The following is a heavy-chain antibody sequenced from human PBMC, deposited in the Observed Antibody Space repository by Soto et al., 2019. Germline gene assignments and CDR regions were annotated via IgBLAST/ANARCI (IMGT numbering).Heavy chain of an antibody. CDR3: ARNPPGVGATRFPFDY. J-gene: IGHJ4*02. CDR2: ISAYNGNT. CDR1: GYTFTSYG. V-gene: IGHV1-18*01. Sequence: ASVKVSCKASGYTFTSYGISWVRQAPGQGLEWMGWISAYNGNTNYAQKLQGRVTMTTDTSTSTAYMELRSLRSDDTAVYYCARNPPGVGATRFPFDYWGQGTLVTVSS. D-gene: IGHD1-26*01.